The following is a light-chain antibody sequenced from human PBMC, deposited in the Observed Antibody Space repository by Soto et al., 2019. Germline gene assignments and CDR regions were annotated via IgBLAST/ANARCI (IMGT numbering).Light chain of an antibody. CDR2: DVS. CDR3: SSYTSNNTHV. V-gene: IGLV2-14*03. Sequence: QSVLAQPASVSGSPGQSITISCTGTSSDVGGFNYVPWYQQYPGKAPKLLIYDVSNRPSGVSNRFSGSKSGNTASLTISGLQAEDEADYYCSSYTSNNTHVFGTGTKVTVL. J-gene: IGLJ1*01. CDR1: SSDVGGFNY.